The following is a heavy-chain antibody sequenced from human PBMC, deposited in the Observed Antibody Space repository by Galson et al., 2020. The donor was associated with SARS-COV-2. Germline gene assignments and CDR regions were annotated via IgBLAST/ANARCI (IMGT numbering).Heavy chain of an antibody. CDR2: IWYDGSNN. J-gene: IGHJ4*02. Sequence: WGSLRLSCAASGFTFSSYGMHWVRQPPGKGLEWVAVIWYDGSNNYYADSVKGRFTISRDNSKNTLYLQMNSLRAEDTAVYYCARDPGFGEFEDYWGQGTLVTVSS. CDR3: ARDPGFGEFEDY. CDR1: GFTFSSYG. D-gene: IGHD3-10*01. V-gene: IGHV3-33*01.